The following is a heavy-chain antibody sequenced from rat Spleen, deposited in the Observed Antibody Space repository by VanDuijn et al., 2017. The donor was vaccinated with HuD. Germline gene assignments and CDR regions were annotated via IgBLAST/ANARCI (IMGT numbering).Heavy chain of an antibody. CDR1: GFIFSNFD. D-gene: IGHD1-11*01. CDR2: ISYDGGSA. J-gene: IGHJ2*01. CDR3: ATGAYGH. V-gene: IGHV5-20*01. Sequence: EVQLVESGGDLVQPGRSLKLSCAASGFIFSNFDLAWVRQAPTKGLEWVASISYDGGSAYYRDSVKGRFTVSRDNAKSTLSLQMDSLRSEDTATYYCATGAYGHWGQGVMVTVSS.